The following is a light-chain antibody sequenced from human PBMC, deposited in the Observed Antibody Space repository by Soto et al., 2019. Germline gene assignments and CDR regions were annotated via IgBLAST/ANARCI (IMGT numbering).Light chain of an antibody. CDR3: CSYAGSYPYV. CDR1: SGDVGGYNY. Sequence: QSALTQPRSVSGSPGQSVTISCTGTSGDVGGYNYVSWYQQHPGKAPKLMIYDVSKRPSGVPDRFSGSKSGNTASLTTSGLQAEDEADYYCCSYAGSYPYVFGTGTKVTVL. CDR2: DVS. V-gene: IGLV2-11*01. J-gene: IGLJ1*01.